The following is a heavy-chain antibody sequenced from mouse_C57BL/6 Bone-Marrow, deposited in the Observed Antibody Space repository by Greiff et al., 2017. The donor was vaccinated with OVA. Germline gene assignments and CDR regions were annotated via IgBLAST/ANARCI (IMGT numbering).Heavy chain of an antibody. CDR2: IRSKSNNYAT. Sequence: EVKVVESGGGLVQPKGSLKLSCAASGFSFNTYAMNWVRQAPGKGLEWVARIRSKSNNYATYYADSVKDRFTISRDDSESMLYLQMNNLKTEDTAMYYCVRQDGSSYYFDYWGQGTTLTVSS. CDR3: VRQDGSSYYFDY. V-gene: IGHV10-1*01. CDR1: GFSFNTYA. D-gene: IGHD1-1*01. J-gene: IGHJ2*01.